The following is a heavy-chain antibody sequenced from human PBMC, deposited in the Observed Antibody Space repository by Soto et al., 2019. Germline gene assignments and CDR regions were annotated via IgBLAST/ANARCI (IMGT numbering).Heavy chain of an antibody. CDR1: VGTINSGYYF. J-gene: IGHJ4*02. Sequence: SSTXSLTGSFSVGTINSGYYFWSGIRQPPGKVLEWIRSIFYTGSTYYSPSLKRRSSMSMDKSKNLFSLRLRSLTAADTAVYFCARVNATLYRNYYFDYWGQGTPVTVYS. D-gene: IGHD1-26*01. CDR3: ARVNATLYRNYYFDY. CDR2: IFYTGST. V-gene: IGHV4-30-4*01.